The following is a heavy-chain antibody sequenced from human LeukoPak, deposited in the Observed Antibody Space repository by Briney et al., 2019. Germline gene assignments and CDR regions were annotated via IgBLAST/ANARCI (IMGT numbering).Heavy chain of an antibody. CDR3: ARDAGGYYRFDS. CDR1: GDSISSGGYY. D-gene: IGHD3-10*01. J-gene: IGHJ5*01. Sequence: SQTLSLTCSVSGDSISSGGYYWSWIRQHPGKGLEWIGYIYYSGSTYYNPSLKSRVTISVDTSKNQFSLRLSSVTAADTAVYYCARDAGGYYRFDSWGQGTLVTVSS. V-gene: IGHV4-31*03. CDR2: IYYSGST.